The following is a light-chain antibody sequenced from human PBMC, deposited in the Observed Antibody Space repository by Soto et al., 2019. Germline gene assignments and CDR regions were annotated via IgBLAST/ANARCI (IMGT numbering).Light chain of an antibody. Sequence: DIEMTQSPSSLSAYIGDRITITCRASQSISTYLNWYQQKPGKAPRLLIYGASTLQNGVPSRFSGSGSATDYTLTISSLQPEDFATYYCQQSFITPPLTFGGGTKVEMK. V-gene: IGKV1-39*01. J-gene: IGKJ4*01. CDR3: QQSFITPPLT. CDR2: GAS. CDR1: QSISTY.